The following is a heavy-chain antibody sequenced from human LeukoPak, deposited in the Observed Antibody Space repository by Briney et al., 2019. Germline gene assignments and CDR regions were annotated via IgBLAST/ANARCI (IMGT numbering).Heavy chain of an antibody. V-gene: IGHV3-64*01. Sequence: PGGSLRLSCAASGFTFSSYAMHWVRQAPGKGLEYVSAISSNGINTYYANSVKGRFTISRDNSKKTLYLQMGSLRAEDMAVYYCARGLYYYDGSGYPRWGQGTLVTVSS. CDR1: GFTFSSYA. CDR2: ISSNGINT. D-gene: IGHD3-22*01. CDR3: ARGLYYYDGSGYPR. J-gene: IGHJ4*02.